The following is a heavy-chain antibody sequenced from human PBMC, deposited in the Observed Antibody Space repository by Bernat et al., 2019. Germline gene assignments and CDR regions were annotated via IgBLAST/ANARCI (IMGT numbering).Heavy chain of an antibody. D-gene: IGHD6-19*01. CDR3: ARSQGSSGWYMNYFDY. CDR1: GFTVSSNY. J-gene: IGHJ4*02. V-gene: IGHV3-66*01. Sequence: EVQLVESGGGLVQPGGSLRLSSAASGFTVSSNYMTWVRQAPGKGLEWVSVIYSGGSTYYADSVKGRFTISRDNSKNTLFLQMNSLRAEDTALYYCARSQGSSGWYMNYFDYWGQGTLVTVSS. CDR2: IYSGGST.